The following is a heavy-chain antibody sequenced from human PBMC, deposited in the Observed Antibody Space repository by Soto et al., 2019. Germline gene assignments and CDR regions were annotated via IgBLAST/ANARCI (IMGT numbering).Heavy chain of an antibody. V-gene: IGHV1-46*01. CDR2: INPSGGST. CDR3: ARVGYSGYDSLLRPYYYYYYGMDV. J-gene: IGHJ6*02. CDR1: GYPFTSYY. D-gene: IGHD5-12*01. Sequence: ASVKVSCKASGYPFTSYYMHWVRQAPGQGLEWMGIINPSGGSTSYAQKFQGRVTMTRDTSTSTVYMELSSLRSEDTAVYYCARVGYSGYDSLLRPYYYYYYGMDVWGQGTTVTVSS.